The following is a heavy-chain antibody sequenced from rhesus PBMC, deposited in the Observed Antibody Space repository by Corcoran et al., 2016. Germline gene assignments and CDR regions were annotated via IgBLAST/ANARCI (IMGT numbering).Heavy chain of an antibody. Sequence: EVQLVESGGGLVQPGGSLRLSCAASGFTFSSYGMSWVRQASGKGLEWVSYISNGGCSTDYADSVKGQFTIQRGNSKTTLSLQMNSLRAEDTAVYYCAKGGYCSGGVCYADGLDSWGQGVVVTVSS. CDR3: AKGGYCSGGVCYADGLDS. J-gene: IGHJ6*01. V-gene: IGHV3S5*01. CDR2: ISNGGCST. D-gene: IGHD2-8*01. CDR1: GFTFSSYG.